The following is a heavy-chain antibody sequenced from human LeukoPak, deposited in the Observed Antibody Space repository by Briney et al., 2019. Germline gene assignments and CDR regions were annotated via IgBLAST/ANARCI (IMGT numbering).Heavy chain of an antibody. CDR3: ARLYSSSWYEWVHTLDY. J-gene: IGHJ4*02. V-gene: IGHV1-2*02. D-gene: IGHD6-13*01. CDR2: INPNSGGT. Sequence: ASVKVSCKASGYTFTSYYMHWVRQAPGQGLEWMGWINPNSGGTNYAQKFQGRVTMTRDTSISTAYMELSRPRSDDTAVYYCARLYSSSWYEWVHTLDYWGQGTLVTVSS. CDR1: GYTFTSYY.